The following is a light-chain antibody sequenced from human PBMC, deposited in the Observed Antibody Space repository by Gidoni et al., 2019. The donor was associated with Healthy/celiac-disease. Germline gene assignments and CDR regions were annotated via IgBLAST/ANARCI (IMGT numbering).Light chain of an antibody. CDR3: QAWDSSTVV. CDR1: KLGDKY. Sequence: SYELTQPPSVSVSPGQTASITCSGDKLGDKYACGDQQKPGQSPVLVIYQDSTRPSGIPERFSGSNSGNTATLTISGTQAMDEADYYCQAWDSSTVVFGGGTKLTVL. V-gene: IGLV3-1*01. CDR2: QDS. J-gene: IGLJ2*01.